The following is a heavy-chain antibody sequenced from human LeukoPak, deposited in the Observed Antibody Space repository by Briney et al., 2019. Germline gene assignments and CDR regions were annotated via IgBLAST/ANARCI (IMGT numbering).Heavy chain of an antibody. D-gene: IGHD3-10*01. CDR1: GFTFSDYY. J-gene: IGHJ4*02. V-gene: IGHV3-30*18. Sequence: GSLRLSCAASGFTFSDYYMSWIRQAPGKGLEWVAVISFDASNKYYADSVKGRFTISRDNSKNTLYLQMNSLRAEDTAVYYCAKDVDPFGSGSYVEGFDYWGQGTLVTVSS. CDR2: ISFDASNK. CDR3: AKDVDPFGSGSYVEGFDY.